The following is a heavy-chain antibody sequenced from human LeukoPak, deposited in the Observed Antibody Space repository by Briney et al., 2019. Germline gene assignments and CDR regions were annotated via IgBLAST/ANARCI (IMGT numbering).Heavy chain of an antibody. CDR2: IYTSGST. J-gene: IGHJ6*03. Sequence: NPSQTLSLTCTVSGGSISSGSYYWSWIRQPAGKGLEWIGRIYTSGSTNYNPSLKSRVTISVDTSKNQFSLKLSSVTAADTAVYYCARERWWLRLFTEDYYYYYMDVWGKGTTVTISS. CDR1: GGSISSGSYY. D-gene: IGHD5-12*01. CDR3: ARERWWLRLFTEDYYYYYMDV. V-gene: IGHV4-61*02.